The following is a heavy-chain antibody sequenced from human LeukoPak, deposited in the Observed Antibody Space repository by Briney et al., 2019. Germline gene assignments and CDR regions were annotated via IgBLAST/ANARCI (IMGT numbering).Heavy chain of an antibody. CDR3: GRDLGSGSDH. D-gene: IGHD3-10*01. CDR2: THYTGET. Sequence: SETLSLTCNVSGDSISGPYWNWIRQSPGRGLEWIGYTHYTGETNYNPSLKSRLTMSVDTSNNQVYLRLSSVTAADTAVYYCGRDLGSGSDHWGQGTLVTVSS. V-gene: IGHV4-59*11. CDR1: GDSISGPY. J-gene: IGHJ4*02.